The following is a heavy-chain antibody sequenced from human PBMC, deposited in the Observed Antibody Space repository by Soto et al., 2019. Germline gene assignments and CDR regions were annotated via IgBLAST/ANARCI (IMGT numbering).Heavy chain of an antibody. Sequence: ASVNVSFKTSGYTFTSYGISWVRQAPGQGLEWMGWISAYNGNTNYAQKLQGRVTMTTDTSTSTAYMELRSLRSDDTAVYYCARVMGIAVAGTYAAIDYWGQATLVTVSS. CDR1: GYTFTSYG. CDR3: ARVMGIAVAGTYAAIDY. D-gene: IGHD6-19*01. J-gene: IGHJ4*02. V-gene: IGHV1-18*04. CDR2: ISAYNGNT.